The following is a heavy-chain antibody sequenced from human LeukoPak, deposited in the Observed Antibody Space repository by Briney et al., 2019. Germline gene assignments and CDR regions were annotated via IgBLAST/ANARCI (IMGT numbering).Heavy chain of an antibody. CDR1: GFIIISYR. V-gene: IGHV3-7*01. CDR2: IKQDGSEK. Sequence: GGSLRLSCAASGFIIISYRMSWVRQAPGKGLEWVANIKQDGSEKYYVDSVKGRFTISRDNAKNSLYLQMNSLRAEDTAVYYCARAITNYGYIFDYWGQGTLVTVSS. D-gene: IGHD5-18*01. J-gene: IGHJ4*02. CDR3: ARAITNYGYIFDY.